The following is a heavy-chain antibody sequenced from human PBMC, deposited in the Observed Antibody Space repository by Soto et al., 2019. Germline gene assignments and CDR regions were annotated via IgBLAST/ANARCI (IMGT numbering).Heavy chain of an antibody. Sequence: GESLKISCKGSGYSFTSYWIGWVRQMPGKGLEWMGIIYPGDSDTRYSPSFQGQVTISADKSISTAYLQWSSLKASDTAMYYCARLPGGSTSYSLGGFGMDYYYLYVLGKGTTVTVSS. J-gene: IGHJ6*03. CDR3: ARLPGGSTSYSLGGFGMDYYYLYV. D-gene: IGHD2-2*01. V-gene: IGHV5-51*01. CDR2: IYPGDSDT. CDR1: GYSFTSYW.